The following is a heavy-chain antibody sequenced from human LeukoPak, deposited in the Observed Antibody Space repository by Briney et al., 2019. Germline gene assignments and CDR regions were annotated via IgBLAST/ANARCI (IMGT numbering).Heavy chain of an antibody. CDR2: INSDGSST. CDR3: ARDQHGDYVFDY. J-gene: IGHJ4*02. V-gene: IGHV3-74*01. Sequence: PGGSLRLSCAASGFTFSSYWMHWVRQAPGKGLVWVSRINSDGSSTSYADSVKGRFTISRDNAKNTLYLQMNSLGAEDTAVYYCARDQHGDYVFDYWGQGTLVTVSS. D-gene: IGHD4-17*01. CDR1: GFTFSSYW.